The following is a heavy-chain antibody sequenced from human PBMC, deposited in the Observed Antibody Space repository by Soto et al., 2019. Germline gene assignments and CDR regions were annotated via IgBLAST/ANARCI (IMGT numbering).Heavy chain of an antibody. Sequence: QVQLVESGGGVVQPGRSLRLSCAASGFTFSSYAMHWVRQAPGKGLEWVAVISYDGSNKYYADSVKGRFTISRDNSKNTLYLQMNSLRAEDTAVYYCARESWEKEYSGYDWGGRNWFDPWGQGTLVTVSS. D-gene: IGHD5-12*01. J-gene: IGHJ5*02. CDR2: ISYDGSNK. CDR3: ARESWEKEYSGYDWGGRNWFDP. CDR1: GFTFSSYA. V-gene: IGHV3-30-3*01.